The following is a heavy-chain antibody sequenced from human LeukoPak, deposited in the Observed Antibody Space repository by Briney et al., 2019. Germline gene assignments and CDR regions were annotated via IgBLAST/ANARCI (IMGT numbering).Heavy chain of an antibody. J-gene: IGHJ3*02. CDR2: ISGSGGST. V-gene: IGHV3-23*01. CDR3: ARETIDITVIVVVRMGDAFDI. D-gene: IGHD3-22*01. Sequence: GGSLRLSCAASGFTFSTYAMSWVRQAPGKGLEWVSAISGSGGSTYYADSVKGRFTISRDNSKNTLYLQMNSLRAEDTAVYYCARETIDITVIVVVRMGDAFDIWGQGTVVTVSS. CDR1: GFTFSTYA.